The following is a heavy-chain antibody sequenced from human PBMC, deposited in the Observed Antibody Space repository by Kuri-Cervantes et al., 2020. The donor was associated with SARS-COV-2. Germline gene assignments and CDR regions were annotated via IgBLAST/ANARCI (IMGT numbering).Heavy chain of an antibody. CDR2: INWNGGST. V-gene: IGHV3-20*04. J-gene: IGHJ2*01. Sequence: GGSLRLSCAASGFTFSSYSMNWVRQAPGKGLEWVSGINWNGGSTGYADSVKGRFTISRDNAKNSLYLQMNSLRAEDTALYYCARKGSGGWYFDLWGRGTLVTVSS. D-gene: IGHD3-10*01. CDR1: GFTFSSYS. CDR3: ARKGSGGWYFDL.